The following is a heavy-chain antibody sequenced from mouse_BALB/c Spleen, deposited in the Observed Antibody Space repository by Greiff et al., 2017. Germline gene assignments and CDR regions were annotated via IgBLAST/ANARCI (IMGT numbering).Heavy chain of an antibody. CDR1: GFNIKDTY. CDR2: IDPANGNT. Sequence: VQLQQSGAELVKPGASVKLSCTASGFNIKDTYMHWVKQRPEQGLEWLGRIDPANGNTKYDPKFQGKATITADTSSNTAYLQLSSLTSEDTAVYYCAPNWDDAMDDWGQGTSGTVSS. J-gene: IGHJ4*01. D-gene: IGHD4-1*01. CDR3: APNWDDAMDD. V-gene: IGHV14-3*02.